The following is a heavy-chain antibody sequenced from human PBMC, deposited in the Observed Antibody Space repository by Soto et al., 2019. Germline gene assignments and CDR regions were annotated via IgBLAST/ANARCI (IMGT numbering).Heavy chain of an antibody. CDR2: ISWDSGSI. Sequence: GGSLRLSCAASGFTFDDYAMHWVRQAPGKGLEWVSGISWDSGSIGYADSVKGRFTISRDNAKNSLYLQMNSLRAEDTALYYCAKDQALGSLHYYYYYMDVWGKGTTVTVSS. D-gene: IGHD7-27*01. CDR1: GFTFDDYA. V-gene: IGHV3-9*01. J-gene: IGHJ6*03. CDR3: AKDQALGSLHYYYYYMDV.